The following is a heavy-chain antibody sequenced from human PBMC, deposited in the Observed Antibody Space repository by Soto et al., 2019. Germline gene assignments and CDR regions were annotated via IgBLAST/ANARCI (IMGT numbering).Heavy chain of an antibody. CDR2: ISAYNGNT. Sequence: ASVKVSCKASGYTFTSYGISWVRQAPGQGLEWMGWISAYNGNTNYAQKLQGRVTMTTDTSTSTAYMELRSLRSDDTAVYYCARNSITGTLSVGWFDPWGQGTLVTVSS. V-gene: IGHV1-18*01. CDR3: ARNSITGTLSVGWFDP. D-gene: IGHD1-7*01. CDR1: GYTFTSYG. J-gene: IGHJ5*02.